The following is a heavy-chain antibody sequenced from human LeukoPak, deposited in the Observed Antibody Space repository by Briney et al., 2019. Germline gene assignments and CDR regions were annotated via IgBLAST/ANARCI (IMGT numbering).Heavy chain of an antibody. CDR1: GFTFSTYW. J-gene: IGHJ4*01. Sequence: GGSLRLSCAASGFTFSTYWMSWVRQAPGKGLEWVANTKEDGGEKYYVDSVKGRFTISRDNSKNTLFLQMNSLRPEDTALYYCSTDPRLLIYWGHGTLVTVSS. D-gene: IGHD2-8*01. CDR3: STDPRLLIY. V-gene: IGHV3-7*03. CDR2: TKEDGGEK.